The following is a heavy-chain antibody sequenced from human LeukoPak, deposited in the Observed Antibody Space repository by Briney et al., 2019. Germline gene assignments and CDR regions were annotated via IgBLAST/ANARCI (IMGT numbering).Heavy chain of an antibody. CDR3: ARGYCSTTTCYNEVIGH. V-gene: IGHV3-48*01. CDR2: SSSSSSTI. J-gene: IGHJ4*02. CDR1: GFTFSSYA. Sequence: GGSLRLSCAASGFTFSSYAMSLVRQAPGKGLEWVSYSSSSSSTIYYADSVKGRFTISRDNGKNSLYLQMNSLRAEDTAIYYCARGYCSTTTCYNEVIGHWGQGTLVTVSS. D-gene: IGHD2-2*01.